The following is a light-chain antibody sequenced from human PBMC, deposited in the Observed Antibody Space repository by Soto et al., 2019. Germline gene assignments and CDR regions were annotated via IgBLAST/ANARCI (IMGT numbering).Light chain of an antibody. CDR2: DVS. J-gene: IGLJ2*01. CDR3: SSYTSSNTLHVL. V-gene: IGLV2-14*01. CDR1: SSDVGGYNY. Sequence: QSALTQPASVSGSPGQSITISCTGTSSDVGGYNYVSWYQQHPGKAPKLMIYDVSNRPSWVSNRFSGSKSGNTASLTISGLQAEDEADYYCSSYTSSNTLHVLFGGGTKLTVL.